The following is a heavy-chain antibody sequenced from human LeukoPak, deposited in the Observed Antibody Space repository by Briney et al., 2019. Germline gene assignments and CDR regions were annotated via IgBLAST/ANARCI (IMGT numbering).Heavy chain of an antibody. V-gene: IGHV3-7*01. CDR3: ATSSNAPGNH. J-gene: IGHJ5*02. Sequence: GGSLRLSCAASGFTFNGYGMSWVRQAPGKGLEWVAKIKEDGSAQYYVGSVKGRFTISRDNAKNSLNLQMNSLRAEDTAVYYCATSSNAPGNHWGQGTLVTVSS. D-gene: IGHD2-2*01. CDR1: GFTFNGYG. CDR2: IKEDGSAQ.